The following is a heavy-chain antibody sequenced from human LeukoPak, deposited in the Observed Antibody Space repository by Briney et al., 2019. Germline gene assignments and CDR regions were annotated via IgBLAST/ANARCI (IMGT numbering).Heavy chain of an antibody. CDR2: IYYSGRS. CDR3: TRTSDGSAYFSA. V-gene: IGHV4-59*01. Sequence: SETLSLTCTVSGDSISDYYWSWIRQPPGKALEWIGNIYYSGRSNYKPSLKSRVTMSVDTSKNQFSLTLSSVTAADMAVYYRTRTSDGSAYFSAWGQGTLVTVSS. D-gene: IGHD2-21*01. CDR1: GDSISDYY. J-gene: IGHJ5*02.